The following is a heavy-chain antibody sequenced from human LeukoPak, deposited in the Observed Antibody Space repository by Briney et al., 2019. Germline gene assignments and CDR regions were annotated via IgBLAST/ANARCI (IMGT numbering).Heavy chain of an antibody. CDR1: GFTVSSNY. Sequence: GGSLRLSCAASGFTVSSNYMSWVRQAPGKGLEWVSVIYSGGSTYYADSVKGRFTISRDDSKNTLYLQMNSLRAEDTAVYYCARGPEPYYYDSSGEDYWGQGTLVTVSS. J-gene: IGHJ4*02. CDR3: ARGPEPYYYDSSGEDY. CDR2: IYSGGST. V-gene: IGHV3-53*01. D-gene: IGHD3-22*01.